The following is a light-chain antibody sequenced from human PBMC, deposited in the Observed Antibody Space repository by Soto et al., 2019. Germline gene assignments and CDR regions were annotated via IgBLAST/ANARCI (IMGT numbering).Light chain of an antibody. CDR2: GAS. CDR3: QQYGSSIT. CDR1: PIINNNY. V-gene: IGKV3-20*01. Sequence: EIVLTQSPGPLSLSPGEGAILSCRASPIINNNYLAWYQQKPGQAPRLLTYGASSRATGIPDRFSGGGSGTDFTLTVTRLEPEDFAVDYWQQYGSSITFGQGTRLEIK. J-gene: IGKJ5*01.